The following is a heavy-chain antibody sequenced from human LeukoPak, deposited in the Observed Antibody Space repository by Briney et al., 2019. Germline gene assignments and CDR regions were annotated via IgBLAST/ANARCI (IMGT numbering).Heavy chain of an antibody. D-gene: IGHD6-13*01. V-gene: IGHV3-23*01. CDR1: GFTFSNYA. CDR3: ARAAGSRSSSWYDPPHY. Sequence: GGSLRLSCAASGFTFSNYAMSWVRQAPGKGLEWVSLISGITTNTYYADSVKGRFTISRDNSKNTLYLQMNSLRAEDTAVYYCARAAGSRSSSWYDPPHYWGQGTLVTVSS. J-gene: IGHJ4*02. CDR2: ISGITTNT.